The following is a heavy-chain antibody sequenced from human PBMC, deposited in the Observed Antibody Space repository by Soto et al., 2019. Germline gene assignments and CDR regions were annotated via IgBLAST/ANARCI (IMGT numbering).Heavy chain of an antibody. CDR1: GWPFSGYH. CDR3: ASGPSNFEY. J-gene: IGHJ4*02. D-gene: IGHD4-4*01. Sequence: QVQLQQWGAGLLKPSETLSLTCAVYGWPFSGYHWSWIRQPPGKGLEWIGKINHSGSTTYNPSLKSRVTISVDTSKNQFSLKLSSVTAADTAVYYCASGPSNFEYWDQGTLVTVSS. CDR2: INHSGST. V-gene: IGHV4-34*01.